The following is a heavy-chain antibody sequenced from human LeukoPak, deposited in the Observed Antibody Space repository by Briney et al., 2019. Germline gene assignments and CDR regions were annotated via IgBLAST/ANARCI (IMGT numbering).Heavy chain of an antibody. V-gene: IGHV1-2*02. CDR1: GYTFTGYY. Sequence: ASVKVSCKASGYTFTGYYMHWVRQAPGQGLEWMGWINPNSGGTNYAQKFQGRDTMTRDTSISTAYMGLSRLRSDDTAVYYCARKAAMVTGGGDNWFDPWGQGTLVTVSS. CDR2: INPNSGGT. CDR3: ARKAAMVTGGGDNWFDP. J-gene: IGHJ5*02. D-gene: IGHD5-18*01.